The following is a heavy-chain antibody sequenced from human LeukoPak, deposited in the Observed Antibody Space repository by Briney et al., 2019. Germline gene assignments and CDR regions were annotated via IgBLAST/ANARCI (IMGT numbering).Heavy chain of an antibody. CDR1: GFTFTNYG. CDR2: ISYDETKK. J-gene: IGHJ3*02. D-gene: IGHD3-9*01. CDR3: ANLDLYYDILTGYSDNVYDI. Sequence: PGGSLRLSCAVSGFTFTNYGMHWVRQAPGKGLEWVAAISYDETKKYCADSVRGRFTLSRDNSKNTVYLQMKSLRADDTAVYYCANLDLYYDILTGYSDNVYDIWGQGTMVSVSS. V-gene: IGHV3-30*18.